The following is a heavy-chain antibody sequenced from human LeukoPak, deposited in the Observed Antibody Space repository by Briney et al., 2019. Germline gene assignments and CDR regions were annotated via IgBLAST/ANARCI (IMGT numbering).Heavy chain of an antibody. D-gene: IGHD3-22*01. V-gene: IGHV4-38-2*01. CDR3: ARVGEGNYPVQNIDY. J-gene: IGHJ4*02. Sequence: SETLSLTCAVSGYSISSGYPWGWIRQPPGKGLEWIGSIYHSGSTYYNPSLKNRVTMSVDTSKNQFSLNLSSVTAADTAVYYCARVGEGNYPVQNIDYWGQGTLVTVSS. CDR1: GYSISSGYP. CDR2: IYHSGST.